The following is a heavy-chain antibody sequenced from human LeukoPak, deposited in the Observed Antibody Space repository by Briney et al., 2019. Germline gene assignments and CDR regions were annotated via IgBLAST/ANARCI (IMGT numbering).Heavy chain of an antibody. D-gene: IGHD7-27*01. V-gene: IGHV3-48*04. CDR1: GFTFSSHS. CDR3: VRGLSGVSSWYFDL. Sequence: GGSLRLSCAASGFTFSSHSMNWVRQAPGKGLEWVSYISSSSSTIYYADSVKGRFTISRDNAKNTLYLQMNNLGAEDTALYYCVRGLSGVSSWYFDLWGRGTLVSVSS. J-gene: IGHJ2*01. CDR2: ISSSSSTI.